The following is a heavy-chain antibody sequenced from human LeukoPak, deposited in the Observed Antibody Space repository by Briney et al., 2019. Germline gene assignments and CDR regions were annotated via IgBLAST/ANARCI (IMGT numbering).Heavy chain of an antibody. D-gene: IGHD2-15*01. CDR2: INPNRGST. Sequence: ASVKVSCKASGYTFTSYYMYWVRQAPGQGLEWMGIINPNRGSTSYAQKFQGRVTMTRDMSTSTVYMELSSLRSDDTALYYCARVYCSGGSCYPDYWGQGTLVTVSS. CDR1: GYTFTSYY. J-gene: IGHJ4*02. V-gene: IGHV1-46*01. CDR3: ARVYCSGGSCYPDY.